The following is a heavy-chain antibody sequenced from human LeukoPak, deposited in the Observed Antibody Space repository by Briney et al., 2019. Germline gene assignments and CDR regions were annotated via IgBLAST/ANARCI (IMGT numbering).Heavy chain of an antibody. CDR1: GGSFSGYY. D-gene: IGHD3-10*01. J-gene: IGHJ4*02. V-gene: IGHV4-34*01. CDR3: ARKGYYPKYYFDY. CDR2: INHSGST. Sequence: PSETLSLTCAVYGGSFSGYYWSWIRQPPGKGPEWIGEINHSGSTNYNPSLKSRVTISVDTSKNQFSLKLSSVTAADTAVYYCARKGYYPKYYFDYWGQGTLVTVSS.